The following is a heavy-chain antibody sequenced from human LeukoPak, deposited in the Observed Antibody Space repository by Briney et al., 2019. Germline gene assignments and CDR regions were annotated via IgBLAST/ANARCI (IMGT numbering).Heavy chain of an antibody. Sequence: GGSLRLSCAASGFTFSGYAMHWVRQAPGKGLESVAIISYDGGNQYYADSVTGRFTITRDNKKNMVYLQMNSLRTEDTAMYYCARGPSYGARCDYLDYWGQGALVTVSS. V-gene: IGHV3-30*04. CDR2: ISYDGGNQ. J-gene: IGHJ4*02. D-gene: IGHD4/OR15-4a*01. CDR1: GFTFSGYA. CDR3: ARGPSYGARCDYLDY.